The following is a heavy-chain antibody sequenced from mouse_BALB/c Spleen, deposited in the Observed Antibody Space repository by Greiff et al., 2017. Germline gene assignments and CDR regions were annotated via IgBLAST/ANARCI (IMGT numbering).Heavy chain of an antibody. CDR2: IFPGDGST. Sequence: QVQLQQSGAELVKPGASVKLSCKASGYTFTSYDINWVRQRPEQGLEWIGWIFPGDGSTKYNEKFKGKAKLTVEKSSSTVYLELSRLTSDDSAVYYCARGGYSRYFDVWGAGTTVTVSS. CDR1: GYTFTSYD. D-gene: IGHD2-3*01. V-gene: IGHV1-85*01. CDR3: ARGGYSRYFDV. J-gene: IGHJ1*01.